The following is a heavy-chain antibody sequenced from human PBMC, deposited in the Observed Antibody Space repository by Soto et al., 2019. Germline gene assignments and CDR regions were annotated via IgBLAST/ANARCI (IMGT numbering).Heavy chain of an antibody. CDR2: INAGNGNT. V-gene: IGHV1-3*01. Sequence: ASVKVSCKASGYTLAIYAMHWVRQEPGQRLEWMGWINAGNGNTKYSQKFQGRVTITRDTSASTAYMELSSLRSEDTAVYYCARTDIVVVVAAKFWGQGTLVTVSS. D-gene: IGHD2-15*01. J-gene: IGHJ4*02. CDR1: GYTLAIYA. CDR3: ARTDIVVVVAAKF.